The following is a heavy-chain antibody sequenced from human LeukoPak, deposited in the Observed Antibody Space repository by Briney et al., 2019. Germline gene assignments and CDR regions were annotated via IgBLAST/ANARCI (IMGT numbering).Heavy chain of an antibody. CDR3: ARGPIRRHQLLFYY. V-gene: IGHV3-21*01. CDR2: ISSSSYI. Sequence: GGSLRLSCAASGFTFSSYSMNWVRQAPGKGLEWVSSISSSSYIYYADSVKGRFTISRDNAKNSLYLQMNSLRAEDTAVYYCARGPIRRHQLLFYYWGQGTLVTVSS. J-gene: IGHJ4*02. CDR1: GFTFSSYS. D-gene: IGHD2-2*01.